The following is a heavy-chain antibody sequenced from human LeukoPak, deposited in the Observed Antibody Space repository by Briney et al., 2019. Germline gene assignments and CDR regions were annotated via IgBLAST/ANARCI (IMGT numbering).Heavy chain of an antibody. CDR1: GFTFTTYY. CDR2: INEDGTEK. CDR3: ARFSWLRFDY. Sequence: GGSLRLSCAASGFTFTTYYMTWVRQAPGKGLEWVAHINEDGTEKYPLDSVKGRFTISRDNAKNSLYLQINNLRAEDTALYYCARFSWLRFDYWGQGTLVTVSS. J-gene: IGHJ4*02. D-gene: IGHD6-13*01. V-gene: IGHV3-7*03.